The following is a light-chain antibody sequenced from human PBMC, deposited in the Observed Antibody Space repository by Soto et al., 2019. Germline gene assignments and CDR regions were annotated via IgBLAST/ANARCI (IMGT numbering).Light chain of an antibody. CDR1: TSDVGSHNR. CDR2: EGS. V-gene: IGLV2-23*01. J-gene: IGLJ1*01. CDR3: CSCILSQDTNYV. Sequence: QSALTQPASVSASPGQSIAISCTGTTSDVGSHNRVSWYQQHPGEAPKLMIYEGSKRPSGVSDRFSGSKSGNTATLTISGLQAEDEADYFCCSCILSQDTNYVFGTGTKVTVL.